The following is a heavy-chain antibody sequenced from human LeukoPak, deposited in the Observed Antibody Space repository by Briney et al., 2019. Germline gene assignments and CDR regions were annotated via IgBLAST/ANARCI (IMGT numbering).Heavy chain of an antibody. CDR2: IKQDGSEK. V-gene: IGHV3-7*01. J-gene: IGHJ4*02. D-gene: IGHD4-17*01. CDR3: ARDDYGDYVVD. CDR1: GFTFSSYW. Sequence: PGGSLRLSCAASGFTFSSYWMSWVRQAPGKGLEWVANIKQDGSEKYYVDSVKGRFTISRDNAKNSLYLQMSSLRAEDTAVYYCARDDYGDYVVDWGQVTLVTVSS.